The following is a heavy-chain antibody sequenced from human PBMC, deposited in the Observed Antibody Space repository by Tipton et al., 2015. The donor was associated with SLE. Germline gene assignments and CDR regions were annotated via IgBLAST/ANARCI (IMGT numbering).Heavy chain of an antibody. Sequence: QLVQSGAEVKKPGDSLKISCKGSGYNFANYWIGWVRQMPGKGLEWMGVIYPGDSDTRYSPSFQGQVTISADKSSSTAYLHWSSLKASDTAMYYCAIDRDGGGYPYFFDSWGQGTLVTVSS. CDR1: GYNFANYW. J-gene: IGHJ4*02. V-gene: IGHV5-51*03. CDR3: AIDRDGGGYPYFFDS. D-gene: IGHD1-26*01. CDR2: IYPGDSDT.